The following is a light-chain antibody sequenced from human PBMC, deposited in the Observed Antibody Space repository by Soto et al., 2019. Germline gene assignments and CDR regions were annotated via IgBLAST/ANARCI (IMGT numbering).Light chain of an antibody. V-gene: IGLV2-14*01. CDR1: SSDIGAYKH. J-gene: IGLJ1*01. CDR3: SSYTTSSTQV. CDR2: EVS. Sequence: QSVLPQPASVSGSPGQSITISCTGTSSDIGAYKHVSWYQQHPGKAPKLMIYEVSNRPSGVSNRFSGSKSGNTASLTISGLQAEDEADYYCSSYTTSSTQVFGTGTKVTVL.